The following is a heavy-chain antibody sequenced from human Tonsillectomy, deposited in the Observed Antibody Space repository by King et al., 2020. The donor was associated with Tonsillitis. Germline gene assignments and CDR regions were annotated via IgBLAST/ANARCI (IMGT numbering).Heavy chain of an antibody. Sequence: QLQESGPGLVKPSETLSLACTVSGDSISSSTYYWGWICQPPGKGLEWIGRIYYSGSTYYNPSLKSRVTISVDTSKNQFSLKLSSVTAADTAVYYCARLGGVRDSDYGGGFDYWGQGTLVTVSS. CDR1: GDSISSSTYY. CDR2: IYYSGST. V-gene: IGHV4-39*01. J-gene: IGHJ4*02. CDR3: ARLGGVRDSDYGGGFDY. D-gene: IGHD4-17*01.